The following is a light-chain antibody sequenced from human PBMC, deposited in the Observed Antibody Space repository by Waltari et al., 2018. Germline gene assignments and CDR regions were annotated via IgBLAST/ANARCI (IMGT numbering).Light chain of an antibody. Sequence: QSVLTQPPSVSGAPGQRVTISCSGSGSNIGAGYDVHWYRQLPGKAPTLLISGANTRPPGVSDRFSGSQFDTSASLAIAVLQADDEADYYCQSYDTTLSVVFGGGTKLTVL. J-gene: IGLJ2*01. CDR3: QSYDTTLSVV. V-gene: IGLV1-40*01. CDR1: GSNIGAGYD. CDR2: GAN.